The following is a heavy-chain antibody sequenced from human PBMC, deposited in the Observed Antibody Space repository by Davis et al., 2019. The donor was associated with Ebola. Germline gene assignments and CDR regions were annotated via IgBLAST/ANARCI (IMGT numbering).Heavy chain of an antibody. CDR3: ATDITGGSYYNWFDS. CDR1: GYTFTSYY. J-gene: IGHJ5*01. D-gene: IGHD1-26*01. CDR2: INPSGGST. Sequence: AASVKVSCKASGYTFTSYYMHWVRQAPGQGLEWMGIINPSGGSTSYAQKFQDRVTLTKDTSRITAHMEMWNLKSDDTAIYYCATDITGGSYYNWFDSWGQGTLVIVSS. V-gene: IGHV1-46*01.